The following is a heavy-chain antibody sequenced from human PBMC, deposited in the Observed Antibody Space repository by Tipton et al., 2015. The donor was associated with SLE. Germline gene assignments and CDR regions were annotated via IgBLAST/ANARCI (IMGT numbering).Heavy chain of an antibody. CDR2: ISDSGST. Sequence: TLSLTCTVSGASISSYYWSWIRQPPGKGLEWVGYISDSGSTNYNPSLKTRVTISVDTSKNQFSLKLSSVTAADAAVYYCARHEENYYYYYMDVWGKGTTVTVSS. CDR1: GASISSYY. J-gene: IGHJ6*03. V-gene: IGHV4-59*08. CDR3: ARHEENYYYYYMDV.